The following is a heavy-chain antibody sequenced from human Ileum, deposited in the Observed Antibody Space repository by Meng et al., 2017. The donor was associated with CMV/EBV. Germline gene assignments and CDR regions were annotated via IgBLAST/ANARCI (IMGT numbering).Heavy chain of an antibody. CDR3: ATYLRGRAFVS. Sequence: QVHLVQSGAEVKNPGASVKVSCKATGYTFTDYDINWVRQAPGQGLEWVGWVDPYSDKRGNALRLHGRVTMTRDTSISTVYMELSSLRSDDTAVYFCATYLRGRAFVSWGQGTLVTVSS. CDR2: VDPYSDKR. D-gene: IGHD2-8*01. J-gene: IGHJ4*02. CDR1: GYTFTDYD. V-gene: IGHV1-8*01.